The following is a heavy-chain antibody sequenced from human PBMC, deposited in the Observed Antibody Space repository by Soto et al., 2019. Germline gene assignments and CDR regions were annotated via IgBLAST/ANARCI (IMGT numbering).Heavy chain of an antibody. D-gene: IGHD3-3*01. V-gene: IGHV1-69*13. J-gene: IGHJ4*02. Sequence: SVKVSCKASGGTFSSYAINWVRQAPGQGLEWMGGIVPMFATTNYAQNFQGRVTITADESTNTAYMELSSLRSEDTAVYYCATPIRYYDSWSGYPPFDYWGQGTLVTVSS. CDR3: ATPIRYYDSWSGYPPFDY. CDR2: IVPMFATT. CDR1: GGTFSSYA.